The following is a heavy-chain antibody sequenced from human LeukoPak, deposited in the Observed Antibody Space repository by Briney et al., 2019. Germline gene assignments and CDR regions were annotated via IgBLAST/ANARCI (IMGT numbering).Heavy chain of an antibody. D-gene: IGHD3-9*01. Sequence: GGSLRLSCAASGFTFSSYAMHWVRQAPGKGLEWVAVISYDGSNKYYADSVKGRFTISRDNSKNSLYLQMNSLRAEDTAVYYCARGVRDILSGYYTDYYFYYMDVWGKGTTVTVSS. J-gene: IGHJ6*03. V-gene: IGHV3-30*04. CDR2: ISYDGSNK. CDR1: GFTFSSYA. CDR3: ARGVRDILSGYYTDYYFYYMDV.